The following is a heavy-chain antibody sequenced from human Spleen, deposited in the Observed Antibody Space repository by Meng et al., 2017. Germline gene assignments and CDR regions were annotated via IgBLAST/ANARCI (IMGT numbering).Heavy chain of an antibody. J-gene: IGHJ4*02. Sequence: ASVKVSCKASGYTFTGYYIYWVRQAPGQGLEWMGRINPKSGDTHYAQRFQGRVTMTGDTSISTAYMELSGLRSDDTAMYYCARDEDISAAGKLFGDYWGQGTLVTVS. CDR1: GYTFTGYY. V-gene: IGHV1-2*06. CDR2: INPKSGDT. CDR3: ARDEDISAAGKLFGDY. D-gene: IGHD6-13*01.